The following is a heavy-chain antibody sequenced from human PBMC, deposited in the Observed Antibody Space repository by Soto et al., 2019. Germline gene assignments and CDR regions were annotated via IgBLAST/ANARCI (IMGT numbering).Heavy chain of an antibody. J-gene: IGHJ5*01. CDR3: ARASTGWPNWFDS. CDR1: VYTFSNHW. Sequence: ECLKISCRRSVYTFSNHWLAWVRQTPGTGLEWMGIIYPGDSESRYSPSFQGQVTISVDKSITTAYLQWSSLKASDTAMYYCARASTGWPNWFDSWGQGTLVTVSS. V-gene: IGHV5-51*01. CDR2: IYPGDSES. D-gene: IGHD6-19*01.